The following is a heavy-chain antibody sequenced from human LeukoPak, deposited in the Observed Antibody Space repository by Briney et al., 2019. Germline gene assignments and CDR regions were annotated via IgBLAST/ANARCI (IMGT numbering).Heavy chain of an antibody. Sequence: GASVKVSCKASGYTFTGYYMHWVRQAPGQGLEWMGWINPNSGGANYAQKFQGRVTMTRDTSISTAYMELSRLRSDDTAVYYCARSYSSGWLFDYWGQGTLVTVSS. J-gene: IGHJ4*02. CDR3: ARSYSSGWLFDY. V-gene: IGHV1-2*02. CDR2: INPNSGGA. D-gene: IGHD6-19*01. CDR1: GYTFTGYY.